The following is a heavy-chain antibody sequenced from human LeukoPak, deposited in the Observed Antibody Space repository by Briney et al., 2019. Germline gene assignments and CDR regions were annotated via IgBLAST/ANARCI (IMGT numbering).Heavy chain of an antibody. D-gene: IGHD3-22*01. V-gene: IGHV3-21*01. CDR3: ATVYYDSSAYGDLDS. CDR2: ITPTSSSI. J-gene: IGHJ4*02. CDR1: GIAFRSFT. Sequence: GGSLRLSCAASGIAFRSFTMNWVRQAPGKGLEWVSSITPTSSSIFYADSVKGRFTISRDNAKSSLYLQMNSLRAEDTAVYHCATVYYDSSAYGDLDSWGQGTLVTVSS.